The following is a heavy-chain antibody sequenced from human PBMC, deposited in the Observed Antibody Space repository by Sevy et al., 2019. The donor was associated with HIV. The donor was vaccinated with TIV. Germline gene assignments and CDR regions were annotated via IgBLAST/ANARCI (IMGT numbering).Heavy chain of an antibody. CDR2: IKQDMSEK. J-gene: IGHJ4*02. CDR1: GFTFSSYW. V-gene: IGHV3-7*01. D-gene: IGHD3-22*01. Sequence: GGSLRLSCAASGFTFSSYWMTWVRQAPGKGLEWVANIKQDMSEKYYADSVKGGFTISRDNARNSLCLQMESLRAEDTAVYYCARAQQVTMLVVIGGLYFDFWGQGTLVTVSS. CDR3: ARAQQVTMLVVIGGLYFDF.